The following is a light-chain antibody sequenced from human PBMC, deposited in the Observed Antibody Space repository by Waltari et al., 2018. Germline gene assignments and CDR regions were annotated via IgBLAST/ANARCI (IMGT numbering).Light chain of an antibody. CDR3: QQYGGSVMCT. V-gene: IGKV3-20*01. Sequence: RVSPSLTKRYFAWYQQNPCEGPKLLIYGASSRGAGITERFSGSASGTDVTRNLSRQEPVYFGVYYCQQYGGSVMCTFGQGTKLESK. CDR1: PSLTKRY. CDR2: GAS. J-gene: IGKJ2*02.